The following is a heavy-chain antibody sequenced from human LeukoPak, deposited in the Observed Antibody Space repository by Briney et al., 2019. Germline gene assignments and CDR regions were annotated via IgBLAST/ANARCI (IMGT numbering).Heavy chain of an antibody. CDR3: ARRYCSSTSCHTLDY. Sequence: PSETLSLTCTVSGYSISSSYYWGWIRQPPGKGLEWIGSIYYSGSTYYNPSLKSRVTISVDTSKNQFSLKLSSVTAADTAVYYCARRYCSSTSCHTLDYWGQGTLVTVSS. D-gene: IGHD2-2*02. CDR2: IYYSGST. J-gene: IGHJ4*02. V-gene: IGHV4-39*01. CDR1: GYSISSSYY.